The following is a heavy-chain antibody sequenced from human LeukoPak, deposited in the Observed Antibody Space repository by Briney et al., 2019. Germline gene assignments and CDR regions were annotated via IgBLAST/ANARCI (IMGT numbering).Heavy chain of an antibody. J-gene: IGHJ4*02. CDR1: GFTFSSYG. CDR3: AKELAAAAPLDY. V-gene: IGHV3-30*18. CDR2: ISYDGSKK. Sequence: GGSLRLSCGASGFTFSSYGMHGVRQAPGKGLEWVAVISYDGSKKYYADAVKGRFTISRDNSKNTLYLQMNSLRAEDTAVYYCAKELAAAAPLDYWGQGTLVTVSS. D-gene: IGHD6-13*01.